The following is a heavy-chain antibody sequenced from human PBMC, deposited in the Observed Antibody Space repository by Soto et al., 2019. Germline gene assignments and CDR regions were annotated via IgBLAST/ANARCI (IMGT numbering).Heavy chain of an antibody. V-gene: IGHV3-23*01. CDR3: GKGPIFVVENIYDY. CDR1: GFTFSSYA. Sequence: EVQLLESGGGLVQPGGSLRLSCAASGFTFSSYAMSWVRQAPGKGLEWVSGMSGSGGTAYYRDSGKGRFTLSRDNSKQTLYLQMNSLRAEDTALYYCGKGPIFVVENIYDYWGKGTLVTVSS. CDR2: MSGSGGTA. J-gene: IGHJ4*02. D-gene: IGHD3-3*01.